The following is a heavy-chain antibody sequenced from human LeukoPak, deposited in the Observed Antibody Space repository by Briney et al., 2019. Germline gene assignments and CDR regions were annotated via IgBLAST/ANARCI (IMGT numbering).Heavy chain of an antibody. CDR3: ARDHRPGYYLYYFDY. CDR2: ISAYNGNT. CDR1: GYTFTSYG. Sequence: ASVKVSCKASGYTFTSYGISWVRQAPGQGLEWMGWISAYNGNTNYAQKLQGRVTMTTDTSTSTAYMELRSLGSDDTAVYYCARDHRPGYYLYYFDYWGQGTLVTVSS. V-gene: IGHV1-18*01. J-gene: IGHJ4*02. D-gene: IGHD3-22*01.